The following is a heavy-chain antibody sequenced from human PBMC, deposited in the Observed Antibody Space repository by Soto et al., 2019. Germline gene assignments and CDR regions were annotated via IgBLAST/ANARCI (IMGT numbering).Heavy chain of an antibody. J-gene: IGHJ3*02. CDR1: GFTFSTYL. V-gene: IGHV3-33*01. CDR2: IYSDGATE. CDR3: ARDVGSSSWHALDI. D-gene: IGHD6-13*01. Sequence: QVQLVESGGGVVQPGESLRLSCAASGFTFSTYLMHWVRQAPGKGLEWVAVIYSDGATEYYGDSVKGRIIISRDNSRSTLYVQTNDLRVEDTAVYFCARDVGSSSWHALDIWGQGTMVSVSS.